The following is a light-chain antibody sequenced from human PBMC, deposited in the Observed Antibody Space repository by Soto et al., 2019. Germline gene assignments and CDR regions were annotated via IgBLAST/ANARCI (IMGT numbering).Light chain of an antibody. CDR3: QQSYSTPWT. CDR1: QSISSY. V-gene: IGKV1-39*01. Sequence: PSSLSTSVGNRVTITCRASQSISSYLNWYQQKPGKAPKLLIYAASSLQSGVPSRFSGSGSGTDFTLTISSLQPEDFATYYCQQSYSTPWTFGQGTKVDIK. J-gene: IGKJ1*01. CDR2: AAS.